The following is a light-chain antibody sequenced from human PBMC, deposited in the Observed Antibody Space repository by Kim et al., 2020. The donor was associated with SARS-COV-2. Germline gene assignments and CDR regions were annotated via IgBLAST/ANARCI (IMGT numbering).Light chain of an antibody. Sequence: LSPGERATLSCRASQSIRSTYLAWYQHKPGQAPRLLIFGASSRATGIPGRFSGSGSGADFTLTISRLEPDDFAVYYCQQYDSSPHTFGQGTKLEIK. V-gene: IGKV3-20*01. CDR3: QQYDSSPHT. CDR1: QSIRSTY. CDR2: GAS. J-gene: IGKJ2*01.